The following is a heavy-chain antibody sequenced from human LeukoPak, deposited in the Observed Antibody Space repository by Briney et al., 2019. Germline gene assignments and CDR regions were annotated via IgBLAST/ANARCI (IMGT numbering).Heavy chain of an antibody. J-gene: IGHJ5*02. CDR1: GYTFTGYY. CDR3: AREGPLRLPYFDP. V-gene: IGHV1-2*02. CDR2: INPNSGAT. D-gene: IGHD5/OR15-5a*01. Sequence: ASVKVSCKASGYTFTGYYMHWVRQAPGHGPEWMGWINPNSGATNYAQKFQGRVTMTRDTSVITAYMELSRLRSDDTAVYYCAREGPLRLPYFDPWGQGTLVIVSS.